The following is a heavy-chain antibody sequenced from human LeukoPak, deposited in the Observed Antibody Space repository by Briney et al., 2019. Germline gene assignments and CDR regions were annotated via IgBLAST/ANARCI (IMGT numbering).Heavy chain of an antibody. D-gene: IGHD3-10*01. CDR3: AKDLWFGEFQPDY. J-gene: IGHJ4*02. CDR1: GFTFSSYA. V-gene: IGHV3-23*01. Sequence: GGSLRLSCAASGFTFSSYAMSWVRQAPGKGLEWVSAISGSGGSTYYADSVKGRFTISRDNSKNTLYLQMDSLRAEDTAVYYCAKDLWFGEFQPDYWGQGTLVTVSS. CDR2: ISGSGGST.